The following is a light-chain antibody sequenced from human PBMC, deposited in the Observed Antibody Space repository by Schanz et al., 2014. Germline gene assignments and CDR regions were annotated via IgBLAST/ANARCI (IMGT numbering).Light chain of an antibody. CDR1: ESVSSN. J-gene: IGKJ2*01. V-gene: IGKV3-20*01. CDR2: GAS. Sequence: EIVMTQSPATLSVSPGERATLSCRASESVSSNLAWYQQKPGQAPRLLIYGASSRATGIPDRFSGSGSGTDFTLTISRLEPEDFAVYYCQRHGSSPLYTFGQGTKVEVK. CDR3: QRHGSSPLYT.